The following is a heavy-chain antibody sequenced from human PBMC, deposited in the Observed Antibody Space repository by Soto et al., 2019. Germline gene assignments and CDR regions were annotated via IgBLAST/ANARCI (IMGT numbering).Heavy chain of an antibody. Sequence: GGSLRLSCAASGFTFSDYYMSWIRQAPGKGLEWVSYISSSGSTIYYADSVKGRFTISRDNAKNSLYLQMNSLRAEDTAVYYCARDEAEPFREWLSSFDYWGQGTLVTVSS. CDR3: ARDEAEPFREWLSSFDY. CDR1: GFTFSDYY. D-gene: IGHD3-3*01. J-gene: IGHJ4*02. V-gene: IGHV3-11*01. CDR2: ISSSGSTI.